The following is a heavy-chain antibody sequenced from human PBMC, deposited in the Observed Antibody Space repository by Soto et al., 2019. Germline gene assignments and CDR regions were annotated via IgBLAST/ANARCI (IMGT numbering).Heavy chain of an antibody. CDR2: IWYDGSNK. D-gene: IGHD3-10*01. J-gene: IGHJ5*02. Sequence: PGGSLRLSCAASGFTFSNYAMHWVRQSPGKGLEWVAVIWYDGSNKYYADSVKGRFTISRDNSKNTLYLQMNSLRAEDTAVYYCARARRAYGSGSYYGLDPWGQGTLVTVSS. V-gene: IGHV3-33*08. CDR1: GFTFSNYA. CDR3: ARARRAYGSGSYYGLDP.